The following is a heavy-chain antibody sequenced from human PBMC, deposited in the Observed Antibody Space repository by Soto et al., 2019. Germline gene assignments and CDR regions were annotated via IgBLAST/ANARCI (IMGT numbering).Heavy chain of an antibody. CDR3: ARDYAGNSGHYDF. J-gene: IGHJ4*02. V-gene: IGHV4-4*02. D-gene: IGHD3-22*01. CDR1: GGSIYSDHW. CDR2: IFRSGYT. Sequence: PSETLSLTCTVSGGSIYSDHWWSWVRQPPGKGLEWIGEIFRSGYTNYSPSLTGRVTMSIDKSKNQFSLTLTSATVADTAIYFCARDYAGNSGHYDFWGRGTQVTVSS.